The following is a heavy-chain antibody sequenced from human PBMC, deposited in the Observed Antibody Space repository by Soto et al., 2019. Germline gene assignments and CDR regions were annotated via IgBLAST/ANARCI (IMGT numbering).Heavy chain of an antibody. CDR1: GGSISGYY. V-gene: IGHV4-59*08. Sequence: SETLSLTCIVSGGSISGYYWSWIRQPPLKGLEWIGNIYYSGTNNYNPSLKSRVTISLDTSKNQFSLKMKSVTASDTAVYYCARQAYTSVAIAADYWGQGTLVTVSS. J-gene: IGHJ4*02. CDR3: ARQAYTSVAIAADY. D-gene: IGHD5-12*01. CDR2: IYYSGTN.